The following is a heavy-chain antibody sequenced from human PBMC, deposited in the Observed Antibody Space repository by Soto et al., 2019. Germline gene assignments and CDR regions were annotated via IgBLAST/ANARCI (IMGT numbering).Heavy chain of an antibody. V-gene: IGHV3-48*02. CDR1: GFTFSSCS. D-gene: IGHD6-25*01. CDR2: ISSTSSTI. CDR3: ASWPDAADY. Sequence: GGSLRLSCAASGFTFSSCSMNWVRQAPGKGLEWLSYISSTSSTIYYADSVKGRFTISRDNAKNSLYLQMNSLGDEDTAVYYCASWPDAADYWGQGTLVTVSS. J-gene: IGHJ4*02.